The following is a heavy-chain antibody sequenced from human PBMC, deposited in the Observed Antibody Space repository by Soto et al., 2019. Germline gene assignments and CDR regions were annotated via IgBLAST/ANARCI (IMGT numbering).Heavy chain of an antibody. CDR1: GFTFSDYY. Sequence: PGGSLRLSCAASGFTFSDYYMSWIRQAPGKGLEWVSYISSSGSTIYYADSVKGRFTISRDNAKNSLYLQMNSLRAEDTAVYYCARDTRWLQPNSDYWGEGTLVTVSS. D-gene: IGHD5-12*01. J-gene: IGHJ4*02. CDR2: ISSSGSTI. V-gene: IGHV3-11*01. CDR3: ARDTRWLQPNSDY.